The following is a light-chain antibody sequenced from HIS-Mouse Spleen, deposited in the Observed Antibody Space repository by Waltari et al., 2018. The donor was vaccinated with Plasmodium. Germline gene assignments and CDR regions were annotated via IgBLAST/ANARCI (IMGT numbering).Light chain of an antibody. Sequence: QSALTQPASVSGSPGQSITISCPGTSSVVGGYNYVPWYQQHPGKAPKLMIYEISNRPSGVSNRFSGSKSGNTASLTISGLQAEDEADYYCSSYTSSSTVVFGGGTKLTVL. V-gene: IGLV2-14*01. CDR3: SSYTSSSTVV. CDR2: EIS. J-gene: IGLJ2*01. CDR1: SSVVGGYNY.